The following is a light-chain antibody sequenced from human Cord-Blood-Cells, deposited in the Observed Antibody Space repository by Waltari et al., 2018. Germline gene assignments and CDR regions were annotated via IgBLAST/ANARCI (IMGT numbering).Light chain of an antibody. CDR1: STDVGVYNP. Sequence: QYALTQPASVSGSPGQSFTFTCTGTSTDVGVYNPVSWYQQHPDKAPKLMIYDVSNRPSGVSNRFSGSKSGNTASLTISGLQAEDEADYYCSSYTSSSTPNVFGTGTKVTVL. V-gene: IGLV2-14*01. J-gene: IGLJ1*01. CDR3: SSYTSSSTPNV. CDR2: DVS.